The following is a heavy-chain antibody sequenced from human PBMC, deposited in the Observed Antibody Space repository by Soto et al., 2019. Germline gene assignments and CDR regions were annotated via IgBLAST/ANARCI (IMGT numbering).Heavy chain of an antibody. V-gene: IGHV3-15*01. J-gene: IGHJ4*02. CDR2: IKSKRYGETS. Sequence: GALTLSCRRLGVTVCSSWWSWVLHHPAHGLEWVGRIKSKRYGETSEYAAPVKVRFTISRDDSQNTWFLQMNGLKSEDTAVYYCAVYNVPGAMGNFWDCWGPGTLVTVSA. CDR3: AVYNVPGAMGNFWDC. CDR1: GVTVCSSW. D-gene: IGHD2-2*01.